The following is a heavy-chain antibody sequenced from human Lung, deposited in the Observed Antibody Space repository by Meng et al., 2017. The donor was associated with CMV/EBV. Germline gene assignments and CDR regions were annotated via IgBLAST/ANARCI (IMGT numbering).Heavy chain of an antibody. J-gene: IGHJ4*02. Sequence: QVQLQQWGAGLLKPAETLSLPSAVYGGSFSGYYWSWIRQPPGKGLEWIGEINHSGSTNYNPSLKSRVTISVDTSKNQFSLKLSSVTAADTAVYYCARPGIAAAGISKYYFDYWGQGTLVTVSS. CDR1: GGSFSGYY. D-gene: IGHD6-13*01. V-gene: IGHV4-34*01. CDR3: ARPGIAAAGISKYYFDY. CDR2: INHSGST.